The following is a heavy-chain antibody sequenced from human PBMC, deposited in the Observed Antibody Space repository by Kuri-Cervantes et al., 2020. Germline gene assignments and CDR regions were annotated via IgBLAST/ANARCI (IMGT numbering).Heavy chain of an antibody. CDR3: ARERFRACEGTYEN. D-gene: IGHD1-1*01. V-gene: IGHV3-9*01. CDR1: GFTFDDYA. Sequence: SLKISCAASGFTFDDYAMHWVRQAPGKGLEWVSGISWNSGSIGYADSVKGRFTISRDNSKNTLYLQMNSLRAEDTAVYYCARERFRACEGTYENWGQGTLVTVSS. J-gene: IGHJ4*02. CDR2: ISWNSGSI.